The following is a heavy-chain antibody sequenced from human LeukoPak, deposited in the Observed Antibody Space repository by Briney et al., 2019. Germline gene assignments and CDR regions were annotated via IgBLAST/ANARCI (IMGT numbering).Heavy chain of an antibody. CDR3: ARDGYSSGWLLHMDV. CDR1: GFTVSSNY. Sequence: GGSLRLSCAASGFTVSSNYMSWVRQAPGKGLEWVSVIYSGGSTYYADSVKGRFTISRDNSKNTLYLQMNSLRAEDTAVYYCARDGYSSGWLLHMDVWGKGTTVTVSS. CDR2: IYSGGST. J-gene: IGHJ6*03. D-gene: IGHD6-19*01. V-gene: IGHV3-53*01.